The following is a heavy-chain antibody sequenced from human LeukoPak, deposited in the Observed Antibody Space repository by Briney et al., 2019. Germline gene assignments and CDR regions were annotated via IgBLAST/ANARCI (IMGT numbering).Heavy chain of an antibody. CDR1: GFTFSSYW. J-gene: IGHJ4*02. D-gene: IGHD6-19*01. Sequence: PGGSLRLSCAASGFTFSSYWMHWVRQAPGKGLVWVSRINSDGTSTNYADSVKGRFTVSRDNAKNTLFMQMNSLRAEDTAIYYCAYTSGPLDYWGQGTLVTVSS. V-gene: IGHV3-74*01. CDR2: INSDGTST. CDR3: AYTSGPLDY.